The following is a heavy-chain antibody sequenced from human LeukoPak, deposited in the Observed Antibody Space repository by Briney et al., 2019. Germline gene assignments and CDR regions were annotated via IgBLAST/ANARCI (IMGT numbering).Heavy chain of an antibody. J-gene: IGHJ4*02. CDR1: GGTFSSYA. V-gene: IGHV1-69*05. CDR3: AAYYYDSSGYSVYFDY. CDR2: IIPIFGTA. D-gene: IGHD3-22*01. Sequence: GSSVKVSCKASGGTFSSYAISWVRQAPGQGLEWMGGIIPIFGTANYAQKFQGRVTITTDESTSTAYMELSSLRSEDTAVYYCAAYYYDSSGYSVYFDYWGRGTLITVSS.